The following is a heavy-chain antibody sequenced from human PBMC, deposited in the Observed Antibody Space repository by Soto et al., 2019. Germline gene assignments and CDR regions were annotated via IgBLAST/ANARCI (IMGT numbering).Heavy chain of an antibody. J-gene: IGHJ5*02. V-gene: IGHV3-30*18. CDR2: ISYDGSNK. Sequence: QVQLVESGGGVVQPGRSLRLSCAASGFTFSSYGMHWVRQAPGKGLEWVAVISYDGSNKYYADSVKGRFTISRDNSKNTLYLQMNSLRAEDTAVYYCAKDAGIAVAGTSGWFAPWGQGTLVTVSS. CDR3: AKDAGIAVAGTSGWFAP. D-gene: IGHD6-19*01. CDR1: GFTFSSYG.